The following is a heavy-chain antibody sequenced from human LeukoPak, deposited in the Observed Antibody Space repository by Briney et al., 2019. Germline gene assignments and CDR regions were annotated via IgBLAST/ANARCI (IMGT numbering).Heavy chain of an antibody. CDR1: GFTFSSYN. J-gene: IGHJ4*02. Sequence: PGGSLRLSCAASGFTFSSYNMNWVRQAPGKGLEWVSYISSSSTTIYYADSVKGRFTISRDNAKNSLDLQMNSLRAEDTAVYYCARGRPSDYWGQGTLVTASS. CDR3: ARGRPSDY. V-gene: IGHV3-48*04. CDR2: ISSSSTTI.